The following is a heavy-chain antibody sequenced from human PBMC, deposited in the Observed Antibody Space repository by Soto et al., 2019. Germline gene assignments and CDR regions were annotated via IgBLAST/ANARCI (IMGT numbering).Heavy chain of an antibody. J-gene: IGHJ4*02. V-gene: IGHV1-46*01. CDR2: INPSGGST. CDR3: AISPYSRGYYYSIDY. D-gene: IGHD3-22*01. Sequence: GASVKVSCKASGYTLIMYYIHWMRQAPGQGLEWMGLINPSGGSTTYAQKFQGRVTMTRDTSTSTVYMDLSSLRSEDTAVYYCAISPYSRGYYYSIDYWGQGTQVTVSS. CDR1: GYTLIMYY.